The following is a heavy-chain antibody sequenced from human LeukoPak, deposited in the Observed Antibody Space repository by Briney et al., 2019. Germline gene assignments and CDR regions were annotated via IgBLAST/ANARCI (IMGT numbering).Heavy chain of an antibody. D-gene: IGHD2-2*02. CDR3: AKVSRYCSSTSCYTYFDY. V-gene: IGHV3-23*01. J-gene: IGHJ4*02. Sequence: PGGSLRLSCLASGFTFSDCDMSWVRLSPGKGPEWVSAITSSGGTSFYADSVKGRFTISRDNSKNTLYLQMNSLRAEDTAVYYCAKVSRYCSSTSCYTYFDYWGQGTLVTVSS. CDR1: GFTFSDCD. CDR2: ITSSGGTS.